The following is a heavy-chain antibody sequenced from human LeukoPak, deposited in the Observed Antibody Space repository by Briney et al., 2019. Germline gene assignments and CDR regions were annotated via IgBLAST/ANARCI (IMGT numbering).Heavy chain of an antibody. Sequence: GRSLRLSCAASGFTFSSFAMHWVRQAPGKGLEWVALISYDGSNKYYTDSVKGRFNISRDNSNNTLYLQMNSLRAEDTAVYYCAREAGHSDYWGQGTLVTVSS. CDR3: AREAGHSDY. J-gene: IGHJ4*02. V-gene: IGHV3-30*04. CDR1: GFTFSSFA. CDR2: ISYDGSNK. D-gene: IGHD6-13*01.